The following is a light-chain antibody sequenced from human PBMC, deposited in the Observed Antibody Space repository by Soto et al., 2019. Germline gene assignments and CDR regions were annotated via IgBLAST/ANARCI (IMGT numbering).Light chain of an antibody. J-gene: IGKJ1*01. Sequence: DIQMTQSPSSLSASVGDRVTITCRASQSISSYLNWYQQKPGKAPKLLIYAASSLQSGVPSRFSGSGSGTDVTLTISNLQPEDFATYSCQQSYSTPPRTFDQGNKVEIK. CDR2: AAS. V-gene: IGKV1-39*01. CDR1: QSISSY. CDR3: QQSYSTPPRT.